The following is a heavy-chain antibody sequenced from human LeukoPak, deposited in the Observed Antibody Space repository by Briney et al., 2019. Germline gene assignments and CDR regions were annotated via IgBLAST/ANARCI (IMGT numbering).Heavy chain of an antibody. J-gene: IGHJ4*02. Sequence: GGSLRLSCAASGFTFSCSWMHWVRQAPGKGLVWVPRINTDGGTTTYADSVKGRLTISRDNAKNTLYLQMNSLQAEDTAIYYCAKVRYCSAASCYTYFDAWGQGILATVSS. CDR3: AKVRYCSAASCYTYFDA. CDR2: INTDGGTT. CDR1: GFTFSCSW. D-gene: IGHD2-2*02. V-gene: IGHV3-74*01.